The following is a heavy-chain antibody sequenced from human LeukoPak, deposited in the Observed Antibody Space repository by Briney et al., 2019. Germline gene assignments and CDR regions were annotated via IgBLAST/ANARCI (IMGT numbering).Heavy chain of an antibody. CDR1: GFTFSSYW. Sequence: QPGGSLRLSCAASGFTFSSYWMHWVRQAPGKGLVWVSRINSDGSSTSYADSVKGRFSISRDSSKNILYLQMNSLRAEDTAVYYCAKDRCSNGVGCYYYYMDVWGKGTTVTISS. D-gene: IGHD2-8*01. J-gene: IGHJ6*03. CDR3: AKDRCSNGVGCYYYYMDV. CDR2: INSDGSST. V-gene: IGHV3-74*01.